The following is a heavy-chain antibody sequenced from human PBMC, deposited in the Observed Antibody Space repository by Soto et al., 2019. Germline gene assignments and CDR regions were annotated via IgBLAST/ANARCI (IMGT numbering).Heavy chain of an antibody. CDR3: AKDRGYSVSEFDY. D-gene: IGHD5-12*01. J-gene: IGHJ4*02. CDR2: ISGSGGST. Sequence: RGSLRRSCAASGFTFSSYAMSWVRQAPGKGLEWVSAISGSGGSTYYADSVKGRFTISRDNSKNTLYLQMNSLRAEDTAVYYCAKDRGYSVSEFDYWGQGTLVSVSS. CDR1: GFTFSSYA. V-gene: IGHV3-23*01.